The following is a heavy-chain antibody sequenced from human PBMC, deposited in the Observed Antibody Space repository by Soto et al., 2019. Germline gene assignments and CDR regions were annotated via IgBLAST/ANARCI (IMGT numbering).Heavy chain of an antibody. D-gene: IGHD3-10*01. J-gene: IGHJ3*02. CDR3: ARFHKRGAHAFDI. Sequence: VQLVQSGAEVKNPGASVKVSCQASGYTFTSYDITWLRQATGQGLEWMGWMNPNSGNTGYAQKFQGRVTMTRNTAIRTAYMELSSLRSEDTAVYYCARFHKRGAHAFDIWGQVTMVAVCS. CDR1: GYTFTSYD. CDR2: MNPNSGNT. V-gene: IGHV1-8*01.